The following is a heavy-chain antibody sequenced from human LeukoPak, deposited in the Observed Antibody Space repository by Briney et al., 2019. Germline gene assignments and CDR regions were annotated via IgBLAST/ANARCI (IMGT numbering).Heavy chain of an antibody. V-gene: IGHV4-34*01. D-gene: IGHD2-2*01. CDR1: GGSFSGYY. J-gene: IGHJ4*02. CDR3: ARVVVPAAPQLIR. CDR2: INHSGST. Sequence: PSETLSLTCAVYGGSFSGYYWGWVRQPPGKGLEWIGEINHSGSTNYNPSLKSRVTISVATSKNQFSLKLSSVTAADTAVYYCARVVVPAAPQLIRWGQGTLVTDSS.